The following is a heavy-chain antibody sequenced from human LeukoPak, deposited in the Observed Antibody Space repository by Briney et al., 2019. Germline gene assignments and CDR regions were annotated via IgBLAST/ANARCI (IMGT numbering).Heavy chain of an antibody. CDR2: FDPEDGET. CDR3: ATNLQLYNFFDY. Sequence: ASVKVSCTVSGYTLTELSMHWVRQAPGKGLEWMGGFDPEDGETIYAQKFQGRVTMTEDTSTDTAYMELSSLRSEDTAVYYCATNLQLYNFFDYWGQGTLVTVSS. V-gene: IGHV1-24*01. D-gene: IGHD5-24*01. CDR1: GYTLTELS. J-gene: IGHJ4*02.